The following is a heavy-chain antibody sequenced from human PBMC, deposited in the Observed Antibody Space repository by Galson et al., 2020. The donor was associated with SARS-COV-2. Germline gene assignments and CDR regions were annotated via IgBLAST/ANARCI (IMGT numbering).Heavy chain of an antibody. J-gene: IGHJ4*02. CDR3: ARGDMRNDYFEY. CDR1: GFTFRSYW. Sequence: GGSLRLSCAASGFTFRSYWMHWVRQAPGKGLVWVSRIYSEGSSTSYADSVKRRFTISGDNAKNTLYLHMSSLRAEDTAVYYCARGDMRNDYFEYWGQGSVVTV. V-gene: IGHV3-74*01. CDR2: IYSEGSST. D-gene: IGHD3-16*01.